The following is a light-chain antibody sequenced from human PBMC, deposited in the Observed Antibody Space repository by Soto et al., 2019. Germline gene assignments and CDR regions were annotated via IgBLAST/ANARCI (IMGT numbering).Light chain of an antibody. V-gene: IGKV1-5*03. J-gene: IGKJ1*01. Sequence: DIQMTQSPSTLSASVGDRFTITCRASQSINSWLAWYQQQPGKAPKLLIYRASNLKSGVPSSFSGSGSGTEFTLTISSLQPDDFATYYCQQYNTYPWTFGQGTKVEIK. CDR1: QSINSW. CDR2: RAS. CDR3: QQYNTYPWT.